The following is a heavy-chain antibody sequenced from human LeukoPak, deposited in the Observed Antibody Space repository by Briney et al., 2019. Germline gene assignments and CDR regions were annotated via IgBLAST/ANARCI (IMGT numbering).Heavy chain of an antibody. CDR3: ARGTGAYELDKLDY. V-gene: IGHV3-9*01. Sequence: GGSLRLSCAASGFTFDDYAMHWVRQAPGKGLEWVSGISWNSGSIGYADSVKGRFTISRDNSKNTLYLQMNSLRAEDTAVYYCARGTGAYELDKLDYWGQGTLVTVSS. CDR2: ISWNSGSI. D-gene: IGHD3-22*01. CDR1: GFTFDDYA. J-gene: IGHJ4*02.